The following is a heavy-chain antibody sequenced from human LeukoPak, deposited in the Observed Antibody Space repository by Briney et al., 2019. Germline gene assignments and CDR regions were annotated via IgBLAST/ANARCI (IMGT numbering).Heavy chain of an antibody. J-gene: IGHJ3*01. CDR3: VKDPNTTSWYFAFDV. CDR2: FGLYGGTT. CDR1: GLIFSSYA. Sequence: GGSLRLSCAASGLIFSSYAMTWVRQAPGKGLEWVSSFGLYGGTTHYADSVKGRFTISRDNSKNTLYLQMTSLRADDTAVYYCVKDPNTTSWYFAFDVWGQGIMVAVSS. V-gene: IGHV3-23*01. D-gene: IGHD6-13*01.